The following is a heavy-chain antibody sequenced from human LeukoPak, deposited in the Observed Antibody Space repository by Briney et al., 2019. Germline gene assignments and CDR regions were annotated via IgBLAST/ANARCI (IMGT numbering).Heavy chain of an antibody. Sequence: ASVKVSFKASGYTFTSYGISWVRQAPGQGLEWMGWISAYNGNTNYAQKLQGRVTMTTETPTSTAYMELRSLRSDDTAVYYCAIDFSYSSGWTIYYYYGMDVWGQGTTVTVSS. CDR2: ISAYNGNT. D-gene: IGHD6-19*01. CDR1: GYTFTSYG. V-gene: IGHV1-18*01. J-gene: IGHJ6*02. CDR3: AIDFSYSSGWTIYYYYGMDV.